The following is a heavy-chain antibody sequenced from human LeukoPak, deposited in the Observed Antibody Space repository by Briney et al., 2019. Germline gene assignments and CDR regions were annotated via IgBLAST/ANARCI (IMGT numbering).Heavy chain of an antibody. J-gene: IGHJ4*02. D-gene: IGHD6-13*01. CDR3: ARGQGIAAAGTLDY. CDR1: GGSFSDHY. V-gene: IGHV4-34*01. CDR2: INHSGST. Sequence: SETRSLTCAVYGGSFSDHYWSWIRQSPGKGLEWIGEINHSGSTNYNPSLKSRVTISVDTSKNQFSLKLSSVTAADTAVYYCARGQGIAAAGTLDYWGQGTLVTVSS.